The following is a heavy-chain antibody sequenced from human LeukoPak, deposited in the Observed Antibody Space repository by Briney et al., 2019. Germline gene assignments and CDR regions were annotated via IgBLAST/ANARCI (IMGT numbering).Heavy chain of an antibody. CDR3: AKDASFKAARGSEGFDY. J-gene: IGHJ4*02. Sequence: PGGSLRLSCAASGFTFSSYGMHWVRQAPGKGLEWVAVISYDGSNKYYADSVKGRFTISRDNSKNTLYLQMNSLRAEDTAVYYCAKDASFKAARGSEGFDYWGQGTLVTVSS. CDR2: ISYDGSNK. D-gene: IGHD6-6*01. CDR1: GFTFSSYG. V-gene: IGHV3-30*18.